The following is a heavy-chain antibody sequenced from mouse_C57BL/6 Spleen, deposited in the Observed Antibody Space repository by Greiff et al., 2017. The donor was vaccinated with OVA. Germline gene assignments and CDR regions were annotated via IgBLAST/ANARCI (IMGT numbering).Heavy chain of an antibody. V-gene: IGHV1-81*01. J-gene: IGHJ2*01. CDR2: IYPRSGNT. Sequence: VQLQQSGAELARPGASVKLSCKASGYTFTSYGISWVKQRTGQGLEWIGEIYPRSGNTYYNEKFKGKATLTADKSSSTAYMELRSLTSEDSAVYFCASEGGSSRGYWGQGTTLTVSS. CDR3: ASEGGSSRGY. CDR1: GYTFTSYG.